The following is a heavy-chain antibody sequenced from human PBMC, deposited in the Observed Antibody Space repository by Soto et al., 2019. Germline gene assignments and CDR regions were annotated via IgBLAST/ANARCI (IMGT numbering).Heavy chain of an antibody. V-gene: IGHV1-69*01. Sequence: QVQLVQSGAEVKKPGSSVKVSCKASGGTFISYTITWVRQAPGQGLEWMGGIIPVFGTTNYAQKFQGRVTITADESTRSAYMELSGLTSEDTAVYYCARAPLNYYDSSGYGRPYYYYGMDVWGQGTTVTVSS. CDR2: IIPVFGTT. CDR1: GGTFISYT. J-gene: IGHJ6*02. CDR3: ARAPLNYYDSSGYGRPYYYYGMDV. D-gene: IGHD3-22*01.